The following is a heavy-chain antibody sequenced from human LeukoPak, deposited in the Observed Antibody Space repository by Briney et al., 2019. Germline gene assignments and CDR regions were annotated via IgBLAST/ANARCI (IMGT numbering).Heavy chain of an antibody. Sequence: ASVKVSCKASGYTFTGYYMHWVRQAPGQGLEWMGWINPNSGGTNYAQKFQGRVTMTRDTSISTAYMELSRLRSDDTAVYYCARDWSYCSSTSCQRNLVDYWGQGTRVSVSS. D-gene: IGHD2-2*01. V-gene: IGHV1-2*02. CDR2: INPNSGGT. J-gene: IGHJ4*02. CDR1: GYTFTGYY. CDR3: ARDWSYCSSTSCQRNLVDY.